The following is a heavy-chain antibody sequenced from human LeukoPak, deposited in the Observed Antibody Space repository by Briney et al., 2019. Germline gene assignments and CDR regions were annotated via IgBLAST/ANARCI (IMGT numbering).Heavy chain of an antibody. D-gene: IGHD7-27*01. J-gene: IGHJ4*02. Sequence: SETLSLTCAVYGGSFSGYYWSWIRQPPGKGLEWIGEINHSGSTNYNPSLKSRVTISVDTSKNQFYLKVNSVTAADTAVYYCVRHGEFWGQGTLVTVSS. CDR2: INHSGST. V-gene: IGHV4-34*01. CDR3: VRHGEF. CDR1: GGSFSGYY.